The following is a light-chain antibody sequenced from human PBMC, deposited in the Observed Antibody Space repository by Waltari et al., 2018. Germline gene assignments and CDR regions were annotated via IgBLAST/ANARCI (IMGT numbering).Light chain of an antibody. CDR1: SGHTTNI. V-gene: IGLV4-69*01. CDR3: QTGGHGTWV. Sequence: QLVLTPSPSASASLGAPVKPTCPLSSGHTTNIIAWLQQKPEKGPRHLKKVNSDGSHNKGVEIPDLFSGSSSGAERYLTISSLQSEDEADYYCQTGGHGTWVFGGGTRLTVL. J-gene: IGLJ3*02. CDR2: VNSDGSH.